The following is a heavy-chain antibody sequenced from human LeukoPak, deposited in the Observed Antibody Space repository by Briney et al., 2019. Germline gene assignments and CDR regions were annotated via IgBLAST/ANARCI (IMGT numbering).Heavy chain of an antibody. CDR2: IYSGGST. V-gene: IGHV3-53*01. J-gene: IGHJ4*02. CDR3: ASYHDGSGYSPHFDY. D-gene: IGHD3-22*01. Sequence: GGSLRLSCAASGLTVSSNYMNWVRQAPGKGLEWVSVIYSGGSTYYADSVKGRFTISRDNSKNTLYLQMNSLRTEDTAVYYCASYHDGSGYSPHFDYWGQGTLVTVSS. CDR1: GLTVSSNY.